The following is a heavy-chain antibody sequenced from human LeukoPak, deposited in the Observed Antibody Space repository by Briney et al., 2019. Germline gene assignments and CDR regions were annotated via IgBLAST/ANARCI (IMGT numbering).Heavy chain of an antibody. V-gene: IGHV3-11*04. J-gene: IGHJ3*02. CDR3: ARDYDYYDSSGYYLPAFDI. CDR1: GFTFSDYY. CDR2: ISSSGSTI. Sequence: GGSLRLSCAASGFTFSDYYMSWIRQAPGKGLEWVSYISSSGSTIYYADSVKGRFTISRDNAKNSLYLQMNSLRAEDTAVYYCARDYDYYDSSGYYLPAFDIWGQGTMVTVSS. D-gene: IGHD3-22*01.